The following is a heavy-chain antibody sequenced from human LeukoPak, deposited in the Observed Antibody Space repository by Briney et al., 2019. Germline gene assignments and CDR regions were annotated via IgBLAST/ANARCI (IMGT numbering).Heavy chain of an antibody. D-gene: IGHD3-22*01. Sequence: PSETLSLTCAVSGGSISSYYWSWIRQPPGKGLEWIGYIYDSGSTNYNPSLKSRVTISVDTSKNQFSLKLSSVTAADTAVFYCASLTTADAFDIWGQGTMVTVSS. CDR3: ASLTTADAFDI. J-gene: IGHJ3*02. CDR1: GGSISSYY. CDR2: IYDSGST. V-gene: IGHV4-59*01.